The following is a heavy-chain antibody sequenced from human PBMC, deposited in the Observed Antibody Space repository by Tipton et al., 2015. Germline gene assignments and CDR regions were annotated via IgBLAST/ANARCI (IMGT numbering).Heavy chain of an antibody. Sequence: TLSLTCTVSGASIRSYYWSWIRQPPGKGLEWIGKIYDNRNTNYNPSLKSRVAISLDTSKNQFFLNMSSVTAADTAVYYCARGPGSFAGILTEKWFHACGQGILVASSS. J-gene: IGHJ5*02. V-gene: IGHV4-59*01. CDR1: GASIRSYY. CDR2: IYDNRNT. D-gene: IGHD1-1*01. CDR3: ARGPGSFAGILTEKWFHA.